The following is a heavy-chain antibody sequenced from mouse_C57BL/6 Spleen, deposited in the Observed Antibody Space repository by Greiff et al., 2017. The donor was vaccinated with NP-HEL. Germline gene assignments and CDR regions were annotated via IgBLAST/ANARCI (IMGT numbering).Heavy chain of an antibody. CDR3: TRGSNAWFAY. D-gene: IGHD1-1*01. J-gene: IGHJ3*01. Sequence: EVKLMESGGGLVQPGGSMKLSCVASGFTFSNYWMNWVRQSPEKGLEWVAQIRLKSDNYATHYAESVKGRSTISRDDSKSSVYLQMNNLRAEDTGIYYCTRGSNAWFAYWGQGTLVTVSA. CDR1: GFTFSNYW. V-gene: IGHV6-3*01. CDR2: IRLKSDNYAT.